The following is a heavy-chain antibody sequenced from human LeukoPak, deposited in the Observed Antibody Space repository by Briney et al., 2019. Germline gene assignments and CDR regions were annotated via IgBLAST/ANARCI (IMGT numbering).Heavy chain of an antibody. J-gene: IGHJ3*02. Sequence: ASVKASCKASGYTFTSYYMHWVRRAPGQGLEWMGIINPSGGSTSYAQKFQGRVTMTRDTSTSTVYMELSSLRSEDTAVYYCARGRGALDAFDIWGQGTMVTVSS. CDR1: GYTFTSYY. CDR2: INPSGGST. V-gene: IGHV1-46*01. D-gene: IGHD1-26*01. CDR3: ARGRGALDAFDI.